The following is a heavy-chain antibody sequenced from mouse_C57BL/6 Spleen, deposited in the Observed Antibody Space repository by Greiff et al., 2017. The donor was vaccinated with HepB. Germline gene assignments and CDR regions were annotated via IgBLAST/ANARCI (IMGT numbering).Heavy chain of an antibody. CDR1: GFTFTDYY. CDR2: IDPEDGET. CDR3: ARGEGQSLDY. V-gene: IGHV14-2*01. Sequence: EVQLQQSGAELVKPGASVKLSCTASGFTFTDYYMHWVKQRPEQGLEWIGRIDPEDGETKYAPKFQGKATITADTSSSTAYLQLSSLTSEDTAVYYCARGEGQSLDYWGQGTTLTVSS. J-gene: IGHJ2*01. D-gene: IGHD3-3*01.